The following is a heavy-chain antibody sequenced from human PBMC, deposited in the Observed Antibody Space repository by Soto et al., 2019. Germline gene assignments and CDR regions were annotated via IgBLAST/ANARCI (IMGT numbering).Heavy chain of an antibody. V-gene: IGHV3-9*01. D-gene: IGHD3-3*02. CDR1: GFIFGEYA. CDR3: AKAGCSGDNCHFWGLES. J-gene: IGHJ4*02. Sequence: GGSLRLCYADSGFIFGEYAMHLVRQVPVNSLEWVSYTTWNGEREDYADSVKGRFTISRDNAKKSLHLHLNNLKRDETAVYYFAKAGCSGDNCHFWGLESWGQATLVTVS. CDR2: TTWNGERE.